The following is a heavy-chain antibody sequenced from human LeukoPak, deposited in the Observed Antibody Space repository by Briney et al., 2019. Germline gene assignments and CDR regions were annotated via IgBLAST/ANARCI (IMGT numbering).Heavy chain of an antibody. Sequence: PGGSLRLSCAASGFMFSSYAMNWVRQAPGKGLEWVSTVSNNGGSRYYADSVKGRFTISRDNAKNTLYLQMNSLRAEDTAVYYCARGRAGNYYNHNDYWGQGTLVTVSS. D-gene: IGHD3-10*01. CDR2: VSNNGGSR. CDR1: GFMFSSYA. J-gene: IGHJ4*01. CDR3: ARGRAGNYYNHNDY. V-gene: IGHV3-23*01.